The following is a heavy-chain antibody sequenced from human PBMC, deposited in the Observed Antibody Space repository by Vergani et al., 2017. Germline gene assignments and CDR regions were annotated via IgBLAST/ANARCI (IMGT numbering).Heavy chain of an antibody. V-gene: IGHV2-5*01. D-gene: IGHD3-3*01. CDR1: GFSLTTPGVG. J-gene: IGHJ4*02. CDR3: AHTPGVVAYFFDF. Sequence: QITLRESGPAVVKPTQTLTLTCSFSGFSLTTPGVGVGWVRQPPGQALEWLAVIYWNDNKHYRPSLENRVTITKDTSKNQVVFAMTHMDPVDTATYYCAHTPGVVAYFFDFWGRGVLVTVSS. CDR2: IYWNDNK.